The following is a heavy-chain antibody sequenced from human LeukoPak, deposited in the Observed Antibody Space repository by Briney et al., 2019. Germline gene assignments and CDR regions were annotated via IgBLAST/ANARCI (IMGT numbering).Heavy chain of an antibody. V-gene: IGHV3-30-3*01. CDR2: ISYDGSNK. Sequence: GGSLRLSCAASGFTFSSYAMHWVRQAPGKGLEWVAVISYDGSNKYYADSVKGRFTISRDNSKNTLYLQMNSLRAEDTAVYYCARVDVAVAVDYWGQGTLVTVSS. CDR3: ARVDVAVAVDY. D-gene: IGHD6-19*01. J-gene: IGHJ4*02. CDR1: GFTFSSYA.